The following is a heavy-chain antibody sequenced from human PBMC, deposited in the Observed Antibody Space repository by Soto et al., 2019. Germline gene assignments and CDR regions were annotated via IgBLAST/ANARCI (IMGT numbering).Heavy chain of an antibody. Sequence: SETLSLTCAVYGGSFSGYYWSWIRQPPGKGLEWIGEINHSGSTNYNPSLKSRVTISVDTSKNQFSLKLSSVTAADTAVYYCARAITRRITMVRGVKPLDYWGQGTLVTLSS. V-gene: IGHV4-34*01. CDR3: ARAITRRITMVRGVKPLDY. J-gene: IGHJ4*02. D-gene: IGHD3-10*01. CDR2: INHSGST. CDR1: GGSFSGYY.